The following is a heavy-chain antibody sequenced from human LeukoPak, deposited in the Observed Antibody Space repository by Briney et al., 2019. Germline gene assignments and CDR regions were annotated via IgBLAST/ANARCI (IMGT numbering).Heavy chain of an antibody. J-gene: IGHJ4*02. CDR2: IYNGGST. CDR1: GFTVSSNY. D-gene: IGHD3-22*01. Sequence: GGSLRLSCAASGFTVSSNYMSWVRQAPGKGLEWVSVIYNGGSTYYADSVKGRFTISRHNSKNTLYLQMNSLRAEDTAVYYCASTSCYYDRTGDYWGQGTLVTVSS. V-gene: IGHV3-53*04. CDR3: ASTSCYYDRTGDY.